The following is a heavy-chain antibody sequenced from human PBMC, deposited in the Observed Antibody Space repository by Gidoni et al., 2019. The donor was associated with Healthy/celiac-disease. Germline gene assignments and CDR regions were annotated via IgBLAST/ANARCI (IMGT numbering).Heavy chain of an antibody. CDR2: IYHSGST. Sequence: PSGTLSLTCAASGGSIRSSNWWSWVRQPPGKGLEWIGEIYHSGSTNYNPSLKSRVTISVEKSKNQFSLKLSSVTAADTAVYYCARGGGVTMVQGIGYWGQGTLVTVSS. CDR1: GGSIRSSNW. CDR3: ARGGGVTMVQGIGY. V-gene: IGHV4-4*02. D-gene: IGHD3-10*01. J-gene: IGHJ4*02.